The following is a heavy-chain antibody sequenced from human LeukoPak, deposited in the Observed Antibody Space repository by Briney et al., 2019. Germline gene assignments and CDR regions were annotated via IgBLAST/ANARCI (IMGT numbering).Heavy chain of an antibody. CDR1: GFTFSSSW. CDR2: IDPDGSDI. J-gene: IGHJ4*02. CDR3: IRGSSSY. Sequence: PGGSLRLSCAASGFTFSSSWMTWVRQAPGKGLEWVANIDPDGSDIYYVDSVKGRFTVSRDNAKNSLYLQMNSLRVEDTGTYYCIRGSSSYWGQGTLVTV. V-gene: IGHV3-7*04.